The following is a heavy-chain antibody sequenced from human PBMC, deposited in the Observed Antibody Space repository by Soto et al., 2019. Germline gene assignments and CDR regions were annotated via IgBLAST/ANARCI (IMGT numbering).Heavy chain of an antibody. Sequence: EVQLLESGGGLVQHGGSLRLSCAASGFTFSSYAMNWVRQAPGKGLEWVSVISGSGGSTYYADAVKGRFTISRDNSKNTLYLQMNRLRAEGTAVYSCAKRTVGWYFDLWGRGTLVTVSS. J-gene: IGHJ2*01. D-gene: IGHD4-17*01. CDR3: AKRTVGWYFDL. CDR1: GFTFSSYA. CDR2: ISGSGGST. V-gene: IGHV3-23*01.